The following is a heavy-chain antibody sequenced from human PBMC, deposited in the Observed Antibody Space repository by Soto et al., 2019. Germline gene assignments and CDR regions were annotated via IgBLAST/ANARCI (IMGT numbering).Heavy chain of an antibody. CDR1: GFTFSSYS. CDR2: ISSSSSYI. D-gene: IGHD2-15*01. CDR3: ARENVVVVAATRGAFAI. V-gene: IGHV3-21*01. Sequence: EVQLVESGGGLVKPGGSLRLSCAASGFTFSSYSMNWVRQAPGKGLEWVSSISSSSSYIYYADSVKGRFTISRDNAKNSLYLQMNSLRAEDTAVYYCARENVVVVAATRGAFAIWGQGTMVTVSS. J-gene: IGHJ3*02.